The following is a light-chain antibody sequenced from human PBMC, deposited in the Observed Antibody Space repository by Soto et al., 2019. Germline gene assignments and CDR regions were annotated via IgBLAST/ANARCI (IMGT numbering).Light chain of an antibody. CDR1: QSVTTN. Sequence: EIVMTQSPATLSVSPGERATLSCWASQSVTTNLAWYQQKLGQAPRLLIYAASTRATDIPGRFSGSGSGTEFTLTISSLQSEDFAVYYCQKYGSSPPITFGQGTRLDIK. J-gene: IGKJ5*01. CDR3: QKYGSSPPIT. V-gene: IGKV3-15*01. CDR2: AAS.